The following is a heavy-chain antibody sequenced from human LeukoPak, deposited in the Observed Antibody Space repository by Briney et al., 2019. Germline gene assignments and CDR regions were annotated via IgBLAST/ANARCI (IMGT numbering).Heavy chain of an antibody. V-gene: IGHV3-30*02. D-gene: IGHD5-24*01. CDR1: GFTFNNFG. J-gene: IGHJ4*02. CDR3: AKDLAVRRDGYNHLDY. Sequence: GGSLRLSCAASGFTFNNFGMHWVRQAPGKGLEWVAFIRFDGSNKYYADSVKVRFSISRDNSKNTLHLEMNSLRPEGTAVYYCAKDLAVRRDGYNHLDYWGQGTVVTVSS. CDR2: IRFDGSNK.